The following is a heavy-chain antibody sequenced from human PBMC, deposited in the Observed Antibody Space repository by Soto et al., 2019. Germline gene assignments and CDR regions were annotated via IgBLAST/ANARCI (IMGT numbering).Heavy chain of an antibody. V-gene: IGHV3-33*01. J-gene: IGHJ4*02. CDR1: GFTFSLYG. Sequence: GSMRLSCAASGFTFSLYGMHWVRQAPGKGLEWVAAICDDGRRKDYADSVKDRLFISRDNSKNTLYLQLDSLRPEDTAVYYCATWQGSLNFHYWGQGTLVTVSS. CDR2: ICDDGRRK. CDR3: ATWQGSLNFHY.